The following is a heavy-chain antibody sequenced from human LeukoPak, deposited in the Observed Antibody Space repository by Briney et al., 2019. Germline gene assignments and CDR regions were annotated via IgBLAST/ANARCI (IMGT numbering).Heavy chain of an antibody. J-gene: IGHJ3*02. CDR1: GGSFSGYY. CDR3: ARPIGSGSYRDAFDI. Sequence: PSETLSLTCAVYGGSFSGYYWSWIRQPPGKGLEWIGEINHSGSTNYNPSLKSRVTISVDTSKNQFSLKLSSVTAADTAVYYCARPIGSGSYRDAFDIWGQGTMVTVSS. D-gene: IGHD3-10*01. CDR2: INHSGST. V-gene: IGHV4-34*01.